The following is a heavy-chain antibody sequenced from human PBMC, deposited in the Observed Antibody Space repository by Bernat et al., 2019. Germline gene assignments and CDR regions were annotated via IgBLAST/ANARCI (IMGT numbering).Heavy chain of an antibody. CDR1: GGTFSSYT. V-gene: IGHV1-69*08. D-gene: IGHD4-17*01. CDR2: IIPILGIA. J-gene: IGHJ4*02. CDR3: AGDVSDYGDYGSFDY. Sequence: QVQLVQSGAEVKKPGSSVKVSCKASGGTFSSYTISWVRQAPGQGLEWMGRIIPILGIANYAQKFQGRVTITADKSTSTAYMELSSLRSEDTAVYYCAGDVSDYGDYGSFDYWGQGTLVTVSS.